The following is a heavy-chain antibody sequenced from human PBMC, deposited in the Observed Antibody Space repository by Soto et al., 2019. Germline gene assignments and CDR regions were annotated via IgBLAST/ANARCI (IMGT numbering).Heavy chain of an antibody. J-gene: IGHJ4*02. D-gene: IGHD5-18*01. CDR2: ISGSGYDT. CDR1: KFTFSIYA. Sequence: GGSLRLSCAASKFTFSIYAMSWVRQAPGKGLEWVSGISGSGYDTYYADSVKGRFTISRDNSKNTLYLQMNSLRAEDTAVYYCASQRRGYTSGLVSDYDFRYWGQGTLVTVSS. V-gene: IGHV3-23*01. CDR3: ASQRRGYTSGLVSDYDFRY.